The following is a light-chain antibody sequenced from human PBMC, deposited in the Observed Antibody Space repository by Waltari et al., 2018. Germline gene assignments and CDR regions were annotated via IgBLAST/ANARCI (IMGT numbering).Light chain of an antibody. V-gene: IGKV1-39*01. CDR3: QQSYSSPYT. Sequence: DIHMTQSPSSLSASVGDRVTITCRASQNIITYLNWYQHKPGRAHEVLIYGVSSLYSGVPSRFSGSGSGTDFTLTITSLQPEDFGIYYCQQSYSSPYTFGQGTKLEIK. CDR2: GVS. J-gene: IGKJ2*01. CDR1: QNIITY.